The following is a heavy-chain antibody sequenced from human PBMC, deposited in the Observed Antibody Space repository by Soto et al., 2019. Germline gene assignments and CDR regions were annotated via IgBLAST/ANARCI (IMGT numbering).Heavy chain of an antibody. J-gene: IGHJ4*02. V-gene: IGHV3-48*03. CDR2: ISSSGTTE. Sequence: PGVSLRLSCAVSGFTFAHHEMSWVRQAPGKGLEWLSGISSSGTTEFYADSVKGRFTISRDNANDLVYLQLNSLRAEDTAIYFCARGGPLDSWGQGTLVTVSS. CDR1: GFTFAHHE. CDR3: ARGGPLDS.